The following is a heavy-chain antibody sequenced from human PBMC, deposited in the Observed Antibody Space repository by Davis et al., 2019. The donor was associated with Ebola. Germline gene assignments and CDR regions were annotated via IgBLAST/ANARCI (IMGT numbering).Heavy chain of an antibody. CDR2: ISYDGSNK. Sequence: GGSLRLSCAASGFTFSSYAMHWVRQAPGKGLEWVAVISYDGSNKYYADSVKGRFTISRDNSKNTLYLQMNSLRAEDTAVYYCAKEHYDLNYYDSSGYYSPSYDYWGQGTLVTVSS. CDR3: AKEHYDLNYYDSSGYYSPSYDY. CDR1: GFTFSSYA. J-gene: IGHJ4*02. D-gene: IGHD3-22*01. V-gene: IGHV3-30*04.